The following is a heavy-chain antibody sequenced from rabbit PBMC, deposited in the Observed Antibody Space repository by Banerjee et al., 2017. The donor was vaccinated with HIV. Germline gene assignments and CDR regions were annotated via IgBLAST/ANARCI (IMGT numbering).Heavy chain of an antibody. V-gene: IGHV1S40*01. J-gene: IGHJ4*01. CDR1: GFDFSSYY. Sequence: QELVESGGGLVQPGGSLKLSCKPSGFDFSSYYMSWVRQAPGKGLEWIACIGTSSGNTYYASWAKGRFTISKTSSTTVTLQMTSLTAADTATYFCARDLGGVAGWNFNLWGPGTLVTVS. D-gene: IGHD4-2*01. CDR2: IGTSSGNT. CDR3: ARDLGGVAGWNFNL.